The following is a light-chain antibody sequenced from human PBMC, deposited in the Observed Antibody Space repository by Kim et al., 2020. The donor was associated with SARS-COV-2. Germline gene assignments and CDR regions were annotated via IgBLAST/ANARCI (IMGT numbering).Light chain of an antibody. Sequence: DIQMTQSPSSLSASGGDRVTITCRASQGISNDLAWYQQKPGKVPQLLIYAASTLQSGVPSRFSGRGSGTDFTLTISSLQPEDVATYYSIKYKRATWTLGQGTKVDIK. CDR1: QGISND. V-gene: IGKV1-27*01. CDR2: AAS. CDR3: IKYKRATWT. J-gene: IGKJ1*01.